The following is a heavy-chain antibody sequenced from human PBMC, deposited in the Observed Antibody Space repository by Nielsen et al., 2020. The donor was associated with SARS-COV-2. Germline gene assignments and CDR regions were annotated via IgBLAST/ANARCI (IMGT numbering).Heavy chain of an antibody. J-gene: IGHJ4*02. CDR2: IYYSGST. V-gene: IGHV4-31*03. CDR1: GGSISSGGYY. Sequence: SETLSLTCTVSGGSISSGGYYWSWIRQHPGKGLEWIGYIYYSGSTYYNPSLKSRVTISVDTSKNQFSLKLSSVTAADMAVYYCGSGRSGYFGYWGQGTLVTVSS. CDR3: GSGRSGYFGY. D-gene: IGHD3-3*01.